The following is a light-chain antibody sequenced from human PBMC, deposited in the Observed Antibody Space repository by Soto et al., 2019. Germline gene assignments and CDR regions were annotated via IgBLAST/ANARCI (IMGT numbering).Light chain of an antibody. V-gene: IGLV2-8*01. J-gene: IGLJ2*01. CDR1: NSDVGGYNY. Sequence: QSVLTQPPSASGSPGQSVTISCTGTNSDVGGYNYVSWYQQHPGKAPKLMIYEVSKRPSGVPDRFSGSKSGSAASLTVSGLQAEDEADYYCSSYAGSNNFVVFGGGTQLTVL. CDR2: EVS. CDR3: SSYAGSNNFVV.